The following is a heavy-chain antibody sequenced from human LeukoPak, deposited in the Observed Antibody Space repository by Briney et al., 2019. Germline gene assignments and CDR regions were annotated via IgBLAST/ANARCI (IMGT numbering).Heavy chain of an antibody. J-gene: IGHJ4*02. CDR3: AKERSYYFVFDY. V-gene: IGHV3-23*01. CDR1: GFTFSSYA. CDR2: ISGSGGTT. D-gene: IGHD1-26*01. Sequence: GGSLRLSCAASGFTFSSYAMSWVRQAPGKGLEWVSAISGSGGTTYYADSVKGRFTISRDNSKSTLYLQMNSLRVEDTAVYYCAKERSYYFVFDYWGQGTLVTVSS.